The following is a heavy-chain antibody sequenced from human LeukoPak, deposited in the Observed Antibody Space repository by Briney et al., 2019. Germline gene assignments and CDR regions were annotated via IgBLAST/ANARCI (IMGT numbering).Heavy chain of an antibody. J-gene: IGHJ6*02. V-gene: IGHV3-30*18. Sequence: GRSLRLSCAASGVTFSSYGMHWVRQAPGKGLEWVAVISYDGSNKYYADSVKGRFTISRDNSKNTLYLQMNSLRAEDTAVYYCAKDRLALATYGMDVWGQGTTVTVSS. D-gene: IGHD5-12*01. CDR3: AKDRLALATYGMDV. CDR2: ISYDGSNK. CDR1: GVTFSSYG.